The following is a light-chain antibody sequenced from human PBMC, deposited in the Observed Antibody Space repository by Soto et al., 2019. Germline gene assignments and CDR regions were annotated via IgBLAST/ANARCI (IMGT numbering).Light chain of an antibody. CDR1: QSISSSY. CDR2: GAS. Sequence: DIVLTQSPGTLSLSPGERATLSCRASQSISSSYLAWYQQRPGQAPRLLIYGASSRATGIPDRFSGSGSGPHFPIIMSRREPEDFAGYYCQVYSLSPFTFGQGTKV. CDR3: QVYSLSPFT. V-gene: IGKV3-20*01. J-gene: IGKJ1*01.